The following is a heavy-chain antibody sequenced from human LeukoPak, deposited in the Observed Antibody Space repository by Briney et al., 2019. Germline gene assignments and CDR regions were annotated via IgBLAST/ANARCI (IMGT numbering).Heavy chain of an antibody. CDR1: GYTFTAYY. D-gene: IGHD6-25*01. CDR2: INPNSGGT. CDR3: ARWRAAPKIFDY. V-gene: IGHV1-2*02. Sequence: GAPGKVSCKAAGYTFTAYYLHWVRHAPGQGLEGRGWINPNSGGTNYAQKCQGRVTMTRATSIRTAYMELSRLRADDTAVYYCARWRAAPKIFDYWGQGTLVTVSS. J-gene: IGHJ4*02.